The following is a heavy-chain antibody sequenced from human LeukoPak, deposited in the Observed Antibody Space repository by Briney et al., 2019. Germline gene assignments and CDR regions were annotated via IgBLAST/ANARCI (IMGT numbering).Heavy chain of an antibody. Sequence: PGGSLRLSCAASGFTFSSYSMQWVRQTPGKGLEWVSSISSSSSYIYYADSVKGRFTISRDNAKNSLYLQMNSLRAEDTAVYYCARASQSDEWFGELLYLTYYYYYMDVWGKGTTVTVSS. D-gene: IGHD3-10*01. CDR2: ISSSSSYI. CDR1: GFTFSSYS. CDR3: ARASQSDEWFGELLYLTYYYYYMDV. V-gene: IGHV3-21*01. J-gene: IGHJ6*03.